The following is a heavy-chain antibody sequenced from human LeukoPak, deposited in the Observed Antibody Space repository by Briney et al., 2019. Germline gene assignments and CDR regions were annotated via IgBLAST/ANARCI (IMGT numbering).Heavy chain of an antibody. Sequence: SQTLSLTCTVSDDSISSGDYHWNWIRQPPRKGLEWIGAIYYGGNTFYNPSLKSRLSISMDIPNNQFSLNLSSVTAADTAVYYCARRPYYFDTSGDDYWGQGILVTVSS. V-gene: IGHV4-30-4*01. CDR1: DDSISSGDYH. CDR2: IYYGGNT. J-gene: IGHJ4*02. D-gene: IGHD3-22*01. CDR3: ARRPYYFDTSGDDY.